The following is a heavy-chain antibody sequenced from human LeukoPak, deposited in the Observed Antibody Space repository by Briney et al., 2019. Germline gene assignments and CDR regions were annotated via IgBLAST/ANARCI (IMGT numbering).Heavy chain of an antibody. V-gene: IGHV4-59*11. D-gene: IGHD2/OR15-2a*01. CDR3: ARGSTRADDY. J-gene: IGHJ4*02. CDR2: VRHSESA. Sequence: SETLSLTCTVSGASISSHYWSWIRQSPTKGLEWIGYVRHSESANYNPSLKGRVDISVDTVRNQVSLKLTSMTAADTAVYYCARGSTRADDYWGQGILVTVSS. CDR1: GASISSHY.